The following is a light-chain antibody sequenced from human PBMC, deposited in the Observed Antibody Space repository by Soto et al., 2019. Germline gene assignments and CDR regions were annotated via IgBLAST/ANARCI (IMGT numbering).Light chain of an antibody. V-gene: IGKV1-6*01. CDR3: LQDYNYPLT. J-gene: IGKJ4*01. Sequence: AIQMTQSPSSLSASLGDRVPLTCRASQGIRNDLGWYQQKPGKAPKLLIYAATTLQSGVPSRFSGSGSGTDFTLTISSLQPEDFATYYCLQDYNYPLTFGGGTKVDIK. CDR2: AAT. CDR1: QGIRND.